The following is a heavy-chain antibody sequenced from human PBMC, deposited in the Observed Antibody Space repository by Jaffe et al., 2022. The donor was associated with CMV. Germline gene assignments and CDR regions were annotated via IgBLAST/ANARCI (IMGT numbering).Heavy chain of an antibody. CDR2: IKSKTDGGTT. CDR3: TTDRGSRRFLEWFDAFDI. J-gene: IGHJ3*02. D-gene: IGHD3-3*01. CDR1: GLTFSNAW. V-gene: IGHV3-15*01. Sequence: EVQLVESGGGLVKPGGSLRLSCAASGLTFSNAWMSWVRQAPGKGLEWVGRIKSKTDGGTTDYAAPVKGRFTISRDDSRNTLYLQMNSLKVEDTAVYYCTTDRGSRRFLEWFDAFDIWGQGTMVTVSS.